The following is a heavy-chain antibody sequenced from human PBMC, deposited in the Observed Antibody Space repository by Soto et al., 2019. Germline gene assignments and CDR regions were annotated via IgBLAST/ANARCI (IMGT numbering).Heavy chain of an antibody. V-gene: IGHV4-59*01. J-gene: IGHJ6*02. Sequence: SETLSLTCTVSGGSISSYYWTWIRQPPGKGLEWIASFYYTGSADYNPSLKSRITGSVASSRTQFSLRLRSVTAADSAVYYCARALLRVPREYYFAMHVSGPAATVTVSS. D-gene: IGHD3-10*01. CDR2: FYYTGSA. CDR1: GGSISSYY. CDR3: ARALLRVPREYYFAMHV.